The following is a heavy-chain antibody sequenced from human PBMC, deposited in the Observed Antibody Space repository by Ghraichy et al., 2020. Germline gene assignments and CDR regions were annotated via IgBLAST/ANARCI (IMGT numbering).Heavy chain of an antibody. Sequence: SETLSLTCAVYGGSFSGYYWSWIRQPPGKGLEWIGEINHSGSTNYNPSLKSRVTISVDTSKNQFSLKLSSVTAADTAVYYCARGRWLRLEYFDYWGQGTLVTVSS. CDR3: ARGRWLRLEYFDY. CDR1: GGSFSGYY. V-gene: IGHV4-34*01. CDR2: INHSGST. J-gene: IGHJ4*02. D-gene: IGHD5-12*01.